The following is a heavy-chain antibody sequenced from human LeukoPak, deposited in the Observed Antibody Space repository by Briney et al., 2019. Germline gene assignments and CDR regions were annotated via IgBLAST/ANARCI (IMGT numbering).Heavy chain of an antibody. CDR2: ISGSGGST. D-gene: IGHD3-10*01. J-gene: IGHJ4*02. CDR3: AKDTLWFGELLVGFDY. V-gene: IGHV3-23*01. Sequence: QPGGSLRLSCAASGFTFSSYAMSWVRQAPGKGLEWVSAISGSGGSTYYADSVKGRFTISRDNSKNTLYLQMNSLRAEDTAVYYCAKDTLWFGELLVGFDYWGQGTLVTVSS. CDR1: GFTFSSYA.